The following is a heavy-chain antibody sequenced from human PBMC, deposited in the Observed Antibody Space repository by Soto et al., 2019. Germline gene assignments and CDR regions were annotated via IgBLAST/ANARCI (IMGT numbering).Heavy chain of an antibody. J-gene: IGHJ4*02. Sequence: QIAVKESGPTVVKPTQTLTLTCSFSGFSLSTYKVGVGWNRQPPGKALEWLALIYWNDDKRYSASLQGRLTITKDTSKNQVVLTLTNVDPVDTATYFCAHLTMVRGVTSQYYFDSWGQGTLVTVSS. D-gene: IGHD3-10*01. CDR2: IYWNDDK. V-gene: IGHV2-5*01. CDR1: GFSLSTYKVG. CDR3: AHLTMVRGVTSQYYFDS.